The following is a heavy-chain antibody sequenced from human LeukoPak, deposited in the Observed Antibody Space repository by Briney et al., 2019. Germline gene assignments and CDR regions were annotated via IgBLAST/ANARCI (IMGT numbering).Heavy chain of an antibody. D-gene: IGHD3-22*01. V-gene: IGHV3-21*01. CDR3: ARGTYYYDSSGYDFDY. J-gene: IGHJ4*02. Sequence: GGSLRLSCAASGFTFSSYSMNWVRQAPGKGLEWVSSISSSSSSYIYYADSVKGRFTISRDNAKNSLYLQMNSLRAEDTAVYYCARGTYYYDSSGYDFDYWGQGALVTVSS. CDR1: GFTFSSYS. CDR2: ISSSSSSYI.